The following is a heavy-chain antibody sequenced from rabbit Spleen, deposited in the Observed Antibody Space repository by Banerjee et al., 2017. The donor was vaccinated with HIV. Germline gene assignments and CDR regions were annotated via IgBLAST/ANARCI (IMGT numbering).Heavy chain of an antibody. CDR1: GFSFSSNYY. Sequence: QSLEESGGDLVKPGASLTLTCTASGFSFSSNYYMCWVRQAPGKGLEWIACITTGSSGFTYYATWAKGRFTCSKASSTTVTLQMTSLTAADTATYFCARDLAGVIGWNFGWWGPGTLVTVS. D-gene: IGHD4-1*01. CDR2: ITTGSSGFT. CDR3: ARDLAGVIGWNFGW. J-gene: IGHJ4*01. V-gene: IGHV1S40*01.